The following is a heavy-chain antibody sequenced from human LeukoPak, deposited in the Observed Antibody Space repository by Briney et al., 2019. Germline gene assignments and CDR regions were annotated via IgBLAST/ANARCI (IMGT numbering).Heavy chain of an antibody. V-gene: IGHV3-53*04. CDR2: IYSGGST. CDR3: ARSRRVSGSHQNSLSTFDI. Sequence: GGSLRLSCAASGFTVSSNYMSWVRQAPGKGLEWVSVIYSGGSTYYADSVKGRFTISRHNSKNTLYLQMNSLRAEDTAVYYCARSRRVSGSHQNSLSTFDIWGQGTMVTVSS. D-gene: IGHD1-26*01. CDR1: GFTVSSNY. J-gene: IGHJ3*02.